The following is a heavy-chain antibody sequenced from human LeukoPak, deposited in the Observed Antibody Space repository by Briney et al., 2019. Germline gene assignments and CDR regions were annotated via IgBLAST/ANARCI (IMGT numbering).Heavy chain of an antibody. D-gene: IGHD1-14*01. CDR2: IKQDKTEK. Sequence: PGGSLRLSCAAVGFTFSNYWIRWVRQDPGKGLEWVATIKQDKTEKDYVDSVKGRFTISRDNAKNSLYLQMNSLRNEDTAVYYCAREGNRRAFDIWGQGTMVTASS. CDR1: GFTFSNYW. J-gene: IGHJ3*02. V-gene: IGHV3-7*01. CDR3: AREGNRRAFDI.